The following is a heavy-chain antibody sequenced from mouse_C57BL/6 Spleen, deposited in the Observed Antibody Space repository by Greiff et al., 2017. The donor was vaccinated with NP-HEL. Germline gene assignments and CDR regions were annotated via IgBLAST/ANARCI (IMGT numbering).Heavy chain of an antibody. Sequence: VHVKQSGPELVKPGASVKIPCKASGYTFTDYNMDWVKQSHGKSLEWIGDINPNNGGTIFNQKFKGKATLTVDKSSSTAYMELRSLTSEDTAVYYCARSGYGSSYFDYWGQGTTLTVSS. D-gene: IGHD1-1*01. CDR3: ARSGYGSSYFDY. V-gene: IGHV1-18*01. CDR2: INPNNGGT. J-gene: IGHJ2*01. CDR1: GYTFTDYN.